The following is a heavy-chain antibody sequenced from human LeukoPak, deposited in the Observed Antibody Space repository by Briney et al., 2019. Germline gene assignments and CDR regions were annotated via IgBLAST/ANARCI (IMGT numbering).Heavy chain of an antibody. CDR2: ISSSGSTI. CDR1: GFTFSNYW. V-gene: IGHV3-48*04. Sequence: PGGSLRLSCAASGFTFSNYWMTWVRQAPGKGLEWVSYISSSGSTIYYADSVKGRFTISRDNAKNSLYLQMNSLRAEDTAVYYCASVKTLCSGGSCYHDYWGQGTLVTVSS. CDR3: ASVKTLCSGGSCYHDY. D-gene: IGHD2-15*01. J-gene: IGHJ4*02.